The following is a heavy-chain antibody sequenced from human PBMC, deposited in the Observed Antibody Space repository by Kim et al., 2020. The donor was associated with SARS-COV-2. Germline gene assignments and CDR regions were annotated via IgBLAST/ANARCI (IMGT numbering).Heavy chain of an antibody. D-gene: IGHD2-8*01. CDR1: GFTFSNYA. CDR3: AKGGGSNGYNPAY. V-gene: IGHV3-23*01. J-gene: IGHJ4*02. Sequence: GGSLRLSCAASGFTFSNYAMSWVRQAPGKGLEWVSAISGGGSSTYYADSVKGRFTISRDNSRSTLYLQMNSLRVEDTAVYYCAKGGGSNGYNPAYWGQGTLVTVSS. CDR2: ISGGGSST.